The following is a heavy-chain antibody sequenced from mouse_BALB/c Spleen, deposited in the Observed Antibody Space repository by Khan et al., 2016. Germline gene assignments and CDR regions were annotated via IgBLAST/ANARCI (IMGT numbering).Heavy chain of an antibody. CDR3: ASGGYGYVPCSFAY. CDR2: ILPGSGSS. Sequence: QVQLQQSGAELMKPGASVKISWKATGYTFSSYWIEWVKQRPGHGLEWIGEILPGSGSSNYHEMFKGKATFTADTSSNTAYMQLSSLTSEDAAVYYGASGGYGYVPCSFAYWGQGTLVTASA. V-gene: IGHV1-9*01. CDR1: GYTFSSYW. D-gene: IGHD1-2*01. J-gene: IGHJ3*01.